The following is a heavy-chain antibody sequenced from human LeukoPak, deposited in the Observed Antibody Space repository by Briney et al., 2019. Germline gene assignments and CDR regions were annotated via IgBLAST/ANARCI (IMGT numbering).Heavy chain of an antibody. V-gene: IGHV1-69*05. D-gene: IGHD6-19*01. Sequence: SVKVCCKASGGTFSSYAISWVRQAPGQGLEWMGGIIPIFGTANYAQKFQGRVTITTDESTSTAYMELSSLRSEDTAVYYCARGTVAEYYFDYWGQGTLVTVSS. J-gene: IGHJ4*02. CDR3: ARGTVAEYYFDY. CDR1: GGTFSSYA. CDR2: IIPIFGTA.